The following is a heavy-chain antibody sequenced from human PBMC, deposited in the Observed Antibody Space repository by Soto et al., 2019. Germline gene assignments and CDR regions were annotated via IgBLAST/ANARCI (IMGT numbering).Heavy chain of an antibody. D-gene: IGHD1-26*01. V-gene: IGHV1-18*04. CDR3: AGGVSGAYDY. J-gene: IGHJ4*02. CDR1: GYTFTSNV. Sequence: LVQSGAEMKKPGASVKVSCKASGYTFTSNVINWVRQAPGQGLEWMGWISPYNGNTDYSQKLQDRVTMTTDTSTSTAYMELRDLRSDDTAVYYCAGGVSGAYDYWGQGTLVTVSS. CDR2: ISPYNGNT.